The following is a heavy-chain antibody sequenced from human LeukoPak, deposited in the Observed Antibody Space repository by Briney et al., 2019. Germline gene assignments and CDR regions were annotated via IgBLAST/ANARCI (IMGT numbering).Heavy chain of an antibody. CDR1: GCSFTSFW. V-gene: IGHV5-51*01. CDR3: ARHRPYDSSGYYPNYYYYYMDV. D-gene: IGHD3-22*01. CDR2: IYPGDSDT. J-gene: IGHJ6*03. Sequence: GESLKISWKGSGCSFTSFWIGWVRQMPGKGLEWIGVIYPGDSDTTYSPSFPDPVHISADNSISTAYLQWSSLKASDTAMYYCARHRPYDSSGYYPNYYYYYMDVWGKGTTVTVSS.